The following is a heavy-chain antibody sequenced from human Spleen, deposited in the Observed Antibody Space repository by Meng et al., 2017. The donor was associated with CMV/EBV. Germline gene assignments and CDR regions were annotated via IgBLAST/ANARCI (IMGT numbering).Heavy chain of an antibody. J-gene: IGHJ4*02. CDR2: ISGSAGST. Sequence: GFTFSSYAMSWVRQAPGKGLEWVSTISGSAGSTFYADSVKGRFTISRDNSKNTLYLQINSLRAEDTAVYYCAKEGRHGITATKCFDYWGQGALVTVSS. V-gene: IGHV3-23*01. D-gene: IGHD1-20*01. CDR3: AKEGRHGITATKCFDY. CDR1: GFTFSSYA.